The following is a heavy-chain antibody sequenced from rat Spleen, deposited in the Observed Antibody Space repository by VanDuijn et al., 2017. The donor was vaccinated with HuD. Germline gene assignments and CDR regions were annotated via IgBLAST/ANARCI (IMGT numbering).Heavy chain of an antibody. V-gene: IGHV5-25*01. CDR1: GFIFSDYY. J-gene: IGHJ2*01. D-gene: IGHD1-1*01. Sequence: EVQLVESGGGLVQPGGSLKLSCGASGFIFSDYYMAWVRQAPTKGLEWVASINTGGDNTYYRDSVKGRFSISRNNAQSTLYLQMDSLRSEDTATYYCTRQVYGHYSYYFDYWGQGVMVTVSS. CDR2: INTGGDNT. CDR3: TRQVYGHYSYYFDY.